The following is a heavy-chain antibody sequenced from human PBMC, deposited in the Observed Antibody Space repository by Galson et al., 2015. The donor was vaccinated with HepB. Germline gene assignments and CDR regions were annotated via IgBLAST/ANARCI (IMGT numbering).Heavy chain of an antibody. J-gene: IGHJ3*02. V-gene: IGHV1-69*13. CDR2: IIPIFGTA. D-gene: IGHD3-16*02. CDR3: ARDRIMITFGGVIVTPVGAFDI. Sequence: SVKVSCKASGGTFSSYAISWVRQAPGQGLEWMGGIIPIFGTANYAQKFQGRVTITADESTSTAYMELSSLRSEDTAVYYCARDRIMITFGGVIVTPVGAFDIWGQGTMVTVSS. CDR1: GGTFSSYA.